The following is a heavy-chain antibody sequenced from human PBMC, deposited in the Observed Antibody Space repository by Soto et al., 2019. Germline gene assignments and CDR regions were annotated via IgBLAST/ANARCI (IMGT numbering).Heavy chain of an antibody. CDR1: GVTFNRQD. V-gene: IGHV1-69*13. D-gene: IGHD5-12*01. J-gene: IGHJ4*02. CDR2: IIPMFGTP. Sequence: ASVKVSCKASGVTFNRQDMRWVRQAPGQGLEWMGGIIPMFGTPHYAEKFQDRVTITADESTGTAYLELSSLTSEDTAVYYCATSEGRDGYVFDYWGQGTLVTVSS. CDR3: ATSEGRDGYVFDY.